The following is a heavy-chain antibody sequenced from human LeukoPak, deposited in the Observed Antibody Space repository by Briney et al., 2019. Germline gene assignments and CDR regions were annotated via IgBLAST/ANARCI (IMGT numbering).Heavy chain of an antibody. D-gene: IGHD3-22*01. CDR3: ARDQDESTGYYFDT. CDR1: GYTLTGYY. Sequence: ASVTVSCQASGYTLTGYYMHWVRQAPGQGLEWMGWIDPMSGATSYAQKFQNRVTMSRDTIIATVYLELTGLISDDTAIYYCARDQDESTGYYFDTWGQGTLVTVSS. V-gene: IGHV1-2*02. J-gene: IGHJ4*02. CDR2: IDPMSGAT.